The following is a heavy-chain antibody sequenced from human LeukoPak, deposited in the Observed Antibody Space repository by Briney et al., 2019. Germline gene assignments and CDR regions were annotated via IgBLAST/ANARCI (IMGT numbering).Heavy chain of an antibody. J-gene: IGHJ4*02. CDR2: ISSSGSTI. V-gene: IGHV3-48*03. Sequence: TVGSLRLSCAASGFTFSSYEMNWVRQAPGKGLEWISYISSSGSTIYYADSVKGRFTISRDNAKNSLYLQMNSLRAEDTAVYYCAREAEVAGTFDYWGQGTLVTVSS. CDR3: AREAEVAGTFDY. D-gene: IGHD6-19*01. CDR1: GFTFSSYE.